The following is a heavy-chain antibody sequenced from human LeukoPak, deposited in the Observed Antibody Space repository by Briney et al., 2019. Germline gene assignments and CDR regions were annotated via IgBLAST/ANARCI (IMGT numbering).Heavy chain of an antibody. CDR2: IYYSGST. CDR3: ARGGPNSSGYVGDGFDI. CDR1: GGSISSGGYY. V-gene: IGHV4-31*03. Sequence: SQTLSLTCTVSGGSISSGGYYWSWIRQHPGKGLEWIGYIYYSGSTYYNPSLKSRVTISVDTSKNQFSLKLSSVIAADTAVYFCARGGPNSSGYVGDGFDIWGQGTMVTVS. J-gene: IGHJ3*02. D-gene: IGHD3-22*01.